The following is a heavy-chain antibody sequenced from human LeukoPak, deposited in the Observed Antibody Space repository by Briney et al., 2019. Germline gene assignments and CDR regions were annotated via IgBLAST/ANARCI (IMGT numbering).Heavy chain of an antibody. CDR1: GFTFSSYS. J-gene: IGHJ6*02. D-gene: IGHD5-18*01. CDR2: ISSSSSYI. Sequence: PGGSLRLSCAASGFTFSSYSMNWVRQAPGKGLEWVSSISSSSSYIYYADSVKGRFTISRDNAKNSLYLQMNSLRAEDTAVYYCARDQRNSGYSYGLGTYGMDVWGQGTTVTVSS. V-gene: IGHV3-21*01. CDR3: ARDQRNSGYSYGLGTYGMDV.